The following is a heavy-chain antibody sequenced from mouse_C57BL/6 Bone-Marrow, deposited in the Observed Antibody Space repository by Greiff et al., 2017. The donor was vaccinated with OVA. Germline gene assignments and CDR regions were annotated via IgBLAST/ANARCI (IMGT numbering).Heavy chain of an antibody. V-gene: IGHV1-64*01. D-gene: IGHD1-1*01. J-gene: IGHJ3*01. CDR3: ARVTTVVAGGTWFAY. CDR2: IHPNSGST. Sequence: VKLQQPGAELVKPGASVKLSCKASGYTFTSYWMHWVKQRPGQGLEWIGMIHPNSGSTNYNEKFKSKATLTVDKSSSTAYMQLSSLTSEDSAVYYCARVTTVVAGGTWFAYWGQGTLVTVSA. CDR1: GYTFTSYW.